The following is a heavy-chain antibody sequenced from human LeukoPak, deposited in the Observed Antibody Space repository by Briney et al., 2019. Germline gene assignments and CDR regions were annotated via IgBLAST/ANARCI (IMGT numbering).Heavy chain of an antibody. Sequence: SETLSLTCTVSGDSVTIHNWSGARQPPGKGLEWIAYIHHSGSTNYNPSLKNRVTISIDTSKNQFSLRLISVTAADTAVYYCARYPLAFDFWGQGILVTVSS. CDR3: ARYPLAFDF. V-gene: IGHV4-59*02. D-gene: IGHD6-6*01. CDR1: GDSVTIHN. CDR2: IHHSGST. J-gene: IGHJ4*02.